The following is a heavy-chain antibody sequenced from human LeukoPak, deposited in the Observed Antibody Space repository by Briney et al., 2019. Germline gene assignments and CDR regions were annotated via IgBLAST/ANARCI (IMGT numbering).Heavy chain of an antibody. CDR2: ISTDGRST. J-gene: IGHJ4*02. CDR1: RFTFSSYW. CDR3: LRDLIR. Sequence: GGSPRLSCAASRFTFSSYWMHWVRQPPGKGLVWLSRISTDGRSTYYPDSVKGRFTISRDNARNTLYLQVNGLRAEDTAVYYCLRDLIRGDQGTLVTVSS. V-gene: IGHV3-74*01. D-gene: IGHD3-10*01.